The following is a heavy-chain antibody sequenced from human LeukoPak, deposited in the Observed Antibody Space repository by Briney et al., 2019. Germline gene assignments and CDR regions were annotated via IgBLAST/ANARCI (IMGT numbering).Heavy chain of an antibody. CDR3: AKDYYDSSGSQLTLYYYYYGMDV. J-gene: IGHJ6*02. CDR1: GFTVSSNY. Sequence: GGSLRLSCAASGFTVSSNYMSWVRQAPGKGLEWVAVISYDGSNKYYADSVKGRFTISRDNSKNTLYLQMNSLRAEDTAVYYCAKDYYDSSGSQLTLYYYYYGMDVWGQGTTVTVSS. CDR2: ISYDGSNK. D-gene: IGHD3-22*01. V-gene: IGHV3-30*18.